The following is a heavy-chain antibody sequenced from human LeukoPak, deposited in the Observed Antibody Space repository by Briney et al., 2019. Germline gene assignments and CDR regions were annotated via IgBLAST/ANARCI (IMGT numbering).Heavy chain of an antibody. CDR3: ARVSYDPIYYYYYYMDV. V-gene: IGHV1-69*05. D-gene: IGHD5-12*01. CDR2: IIPIFGTA. Sequence: SVKVPCKASGGTFSSYAISWVRQAPGQGLEWMGGIIPIFGTANYAQKFQGRVTITTDESTSTAYMELSSLRSEDTAVYYCARVSYDPIYYYYYYMDVWGKGTTVTVSS. J-gene: IGHJ6*03. CDR1: GGTFSSYA.